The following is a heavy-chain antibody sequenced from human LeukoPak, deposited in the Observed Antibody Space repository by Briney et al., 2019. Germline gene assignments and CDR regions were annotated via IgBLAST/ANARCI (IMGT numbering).Heavy chain of an antibody. Sequence: HSGGSLRLSCAASGFIFSNYGFHWVRQAPGKGLEWVALIWSDGSKKYYTDSVKGRFTISRDDSKNTLFLQMNSLRAEDMAVYYCARDIGTWPNSLFDYWGQGSLVTVSS. J-gene: IGHJ4*02. D-gene: IGHD4-23*01. CDR3: ARDIGTWPNSLFDY. CDR2: IWSDGSKK. V-gene: IGHV3-33*01. CDR1: GFIFSNYG.